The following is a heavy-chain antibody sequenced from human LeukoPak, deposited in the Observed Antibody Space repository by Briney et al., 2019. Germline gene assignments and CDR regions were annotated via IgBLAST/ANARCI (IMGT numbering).Heavy chain of an antibody. D-gene: IGHD1-26*01. CDR3: ARHGLGRPYYGMDV. V-gene: IGHV4-59*08. Sequence: SETLSLTCTVSGGSISSYYWSWIRQPPGKGLEWIGYIYYSGSTNYNPSLKSRVTISVDTSKNQFSLKLSSVTAADTAVYYCARHGLGRPYYGMDVRGQGTTVTVSS. CDR1: GGSISSYY. CDR2: IYYSGST. J-gene: IGHJ6*02.